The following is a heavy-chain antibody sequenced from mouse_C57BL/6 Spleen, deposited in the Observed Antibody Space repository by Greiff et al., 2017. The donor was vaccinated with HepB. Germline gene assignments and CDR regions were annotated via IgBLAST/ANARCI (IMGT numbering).Heavy chain of an antibody. CDR2: IYPGSGNT. CDR3: ARGDYSNYDYYAMDY. CDR1: GYTFTDYY. V-gene: IGHV1-76*01. Sequence: QVQLQQPGAELVRPGASVKLSCKASGYTFTDYYINWVKQRPGQGLEWIARIYPGSGNTYYNEKFKGKATLTAEKSSSTAYMQLSSLTSEDSAVYFCARGDYSNYDYYAMDYWGQGTSVTVSS. D-gene: IGHD2-5*01. J-gene: IGHJ4*01.